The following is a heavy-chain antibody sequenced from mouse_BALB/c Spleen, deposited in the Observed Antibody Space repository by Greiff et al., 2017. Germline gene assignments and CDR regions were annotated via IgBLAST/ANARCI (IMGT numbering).Heavy chain of an antibody. CDR2: ISSGSSTI. J-gene: IGHJ2*01. CDR3: ARWGKLGRGGYYFDY. Sequence: EVMLVESGGGLVQPGGSRKLSCAASGFTFSSFGMHWVRQAPEKGLEWVAYISSGSSTIYYADTVKGRFTISRDNPKNTLFLQMTSLRSEDTAMYYCARWGKLGRGGYYFDYWGQGTTLTVSS. CDR1: GFTFSSFG. D-gene: IGHD4-1*01. V-gene: IGHV5-17*02.